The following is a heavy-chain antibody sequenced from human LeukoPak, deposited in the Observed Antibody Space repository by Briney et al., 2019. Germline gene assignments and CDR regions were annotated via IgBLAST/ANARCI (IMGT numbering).Heavy chain of an antibody. D-gene: IGHD2-21*01. V-gene: IGHV3-7*01. Sequence: GGSLRLSCAASGFTFSSYWMSWFRQAPGKGREWVANIEKDGSDKYYVDSVKGRFTISRDNAKNSVYLQMNSLRAEDSAVYYCARSVWPEDYWGQGTLVTVSS. J-gene: IGHJ4*02. CDR2: IEKDGSDK. CDR3: ARSVWPEDY. CDR1: GFTFSSYW.